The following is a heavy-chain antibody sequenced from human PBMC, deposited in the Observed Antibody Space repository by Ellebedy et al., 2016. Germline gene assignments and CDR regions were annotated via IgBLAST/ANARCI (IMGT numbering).Heavy chain of an antibody. J-gene: IGHJ3*02. CDR3: VRDVWFAFDM. CDR1: GLTLSTDY. Sequence: GESLKISXVASGLTLSTDYMNWVRLAPGRGPEWISNIRSDGNGRYYADSVEGRFTVSRDNAKNSLYLQMNSLRGEDTAVYYCVRDVWFAFDMWGQGTMVTVSS. CDR2: IRSDGNGR. V-gene: IGHV3-48*04. D-gene: IGHD3-10*01.